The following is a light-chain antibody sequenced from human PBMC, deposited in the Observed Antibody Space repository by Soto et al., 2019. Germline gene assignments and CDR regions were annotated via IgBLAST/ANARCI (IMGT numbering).Light chain of an antibody. CDR2: STS. V-gene: IGKV1-9*01. Sequence: DIQLTQSPSFLSASVGDRVTLTCRASQGFTSTLAWYQQRPGKAPKLLIYSTSTLRPGVPSRFSGSGSGTEFTLTITSLQPEDFATYYCQHLNSAPFFFAFGPGTKVDIK. CDR1: QGFTST. CDR3: QHLNSAPFFFA. J-gene: IGKJ3*01.